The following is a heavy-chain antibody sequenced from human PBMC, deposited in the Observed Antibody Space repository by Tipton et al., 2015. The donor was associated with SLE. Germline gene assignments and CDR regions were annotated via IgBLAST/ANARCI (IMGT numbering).Heavy chain of an antibody. CDR3: ARVPYGSEAYYMDV. CDR2: IYTSDSS. D-gene: IGHD3-10*01. CDR1: GGSISSSY. V-gene: IGHV4-4*08. J-gene: IGHJ6*03. Sequence: TLSLTCTVSGGSISSSYWSWIRQSPGKGLEWIAYIYTSDSSTYNPSLSGRVVISADASKKQLSLKLSSVSAADSAVYFCARVPYGSEAYYMDVWGKGTTVTVSS.